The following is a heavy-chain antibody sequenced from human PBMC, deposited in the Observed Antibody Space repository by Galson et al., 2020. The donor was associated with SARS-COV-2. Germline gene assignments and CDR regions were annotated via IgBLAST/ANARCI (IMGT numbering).Heavy chain of an antibody. CDR2: IWYNGRNE. D-gene: IGHD2-2*01. CDR3: AREGESGIVAAPMDY. Sequence: PGGSLRLSCAASGFTFSDCAMHWVRQAPGKGLEWLAVIWYNGRNEYYADSVKGRFTISRDNSKNTLYLQMNSLRADDTAVYYCAREGESGIVAAPMDYWGQGTLVTVSS. J-gene: IGHJ4*02. CDR1: GFTFSDCA. V-gene: IGHV3-33*01.